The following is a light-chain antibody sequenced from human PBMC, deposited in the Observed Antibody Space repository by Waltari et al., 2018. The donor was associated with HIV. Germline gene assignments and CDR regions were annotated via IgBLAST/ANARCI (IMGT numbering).Light chain of an antibody. CDR2: DVS. CDR3: SSYTSSSTPVV. Sequence: QSALTQPASVSGSPGQSITIPCTGTRSDIGTYNYVSWYQQHPGKAPKLMIYDVSNRPSGVSNRFSGSKSGNTASLTISGLQAEDEADYYCSSYTSSSTPVVFGGGTKLTVL. V-gene: IGLV2-14*01. J-gene: IGLJ2*01. CDR1: RSDIGTYNY.